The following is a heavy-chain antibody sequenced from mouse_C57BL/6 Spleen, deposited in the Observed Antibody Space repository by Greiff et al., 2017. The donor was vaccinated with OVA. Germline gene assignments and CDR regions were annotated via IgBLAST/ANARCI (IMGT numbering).Heavy chain of an antibody. V-gene: IGHV5-4*03. CDR1: GFSFSSYA. Sequence: EVKLVESGGGLVKPGGSLKLSCAASGFSFSSYAMSWVRQTPEKRLEWVATISDGGSYTYYPDNVKGRFTISRDNAKNNLYLQRRQLKSEETAMYECARAYYGSSQYGYFDVWGTGTTVTVSS. J-gene: IGHJ1*03. CDR3: ARAYYGSSQYGYFDV. CDR2: ISDGGSYT. D-gene: IGHD1-1*01.